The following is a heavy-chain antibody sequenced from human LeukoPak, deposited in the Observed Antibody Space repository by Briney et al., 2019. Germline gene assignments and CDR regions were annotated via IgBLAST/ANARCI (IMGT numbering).Heavy chain of an antibody. Sequence: PSETLSLTCTVSGGSISSYYWSWIRQPPGKGLEWIGYIYTSGSTNYNPSLKSRVTISVDTSKNQFSLKLSSVTAADTAVYYCARTPYYYDSSGYNWFDPWGQGTLVTVSS. CDR1: GGSISSYY. CDR3: ARTPYYYDSSGYNWFDP. D-gene: IGHD3-22*01. J-gene: IGHJ5*02. CDR2: IYTSGST. V-gene: IGHV4-4*09.